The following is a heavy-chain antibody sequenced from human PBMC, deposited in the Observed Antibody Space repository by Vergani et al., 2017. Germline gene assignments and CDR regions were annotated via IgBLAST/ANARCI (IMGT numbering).Heavy chain of an antibody. V-gene: IGHV4-31*03. CDR3: ARGPGYCSSTSCSYYYYYMDV. J-gene: IGHJ6*03. CDR1: GGPISSGGYY. CDR2: IYYSGST. Sequence: QVQLQESGPGLVKPSQTLSLTCTVSGGPISSGGYYWSWIRQHPGKGLEWIGYIYYSGSTYYNPSLKSRVTISVDTSKNQFSLKLSSVTAADTAVYYCARGPGYCSSTSCSYYYYYMDVWGKGTTVTVSS. D-gene: IGHD2-2*01.